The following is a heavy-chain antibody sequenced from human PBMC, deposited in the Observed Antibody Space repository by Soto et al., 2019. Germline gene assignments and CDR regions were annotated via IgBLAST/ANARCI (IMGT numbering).Heavy chain of an antibody. Sequence: SETLSLTCAVYGGSFSGYYWSWIRQPPGKGLEWIGEINHSGSTNYNPSLKSRVTISVDTSKNQFSLKLSSVTAADTAVYYCARAESLYSSSPARYFDYWGQGTLVTVS. CDR3: ARAESLYSSSPARYFDY. J-gene: IGHJ4*02. D-gene: IGHD6-13*01. CDR2: INHSGST. CDR1: GGSFSGYY. V-gene: IGHV4-34*01.